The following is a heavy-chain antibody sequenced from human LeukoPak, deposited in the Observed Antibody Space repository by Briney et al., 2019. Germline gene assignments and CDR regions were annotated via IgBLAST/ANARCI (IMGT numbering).Heavy chain of an antibody. D-gene: IGHD3-22*01. J-gene: IGHJ1*01. CDR1: GGTFSSYA. CDR3: ARVPYYDSSGYYDFQH. V-gene: IGHV1-69*04. CDR2: IIPILGIA. Sequence: SVKVSCKASGGTFSSYAISWVRQAPGQGLEWMGRIIPILGIANYAQKFQGRVTITADKSTSTAYMELSSLRSEDTAVYYCARVPYYDSSGYYDFQHWGQGTLVTVSS.